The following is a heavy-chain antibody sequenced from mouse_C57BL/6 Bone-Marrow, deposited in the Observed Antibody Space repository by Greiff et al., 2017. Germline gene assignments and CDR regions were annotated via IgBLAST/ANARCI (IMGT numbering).Heavy chain of an antibody. V-gene: IGHV14-4*01. Sequence: VQLQQSGAELVRPGASVKLSCTASGFNIKDDYMHWVKQRPEQGLEWIGWLDPENGDTEYASKFQGKDTITADTSSNTAYMQLNSLTSEDSAVYYCARGRAYYSNYGRGLFAYWGQGTLVTVSA. J-gene: IGHJ3*01. CDR2: LDPENGDT. D-gene: IGHD2-5*01. CDR1: GFNIKDDY. CDR3: ARGRAYYSNYGRGLFAY.